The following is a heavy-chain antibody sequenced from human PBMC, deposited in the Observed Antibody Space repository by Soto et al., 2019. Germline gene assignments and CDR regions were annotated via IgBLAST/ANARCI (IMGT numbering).Heavy chain of an antibody. Sequence: GGSLRLSCAASRFTFNSYWMSWVRQAPGKGLEWVANIKQDGSEKYYVDSVKGRFTISRDNAKNSLYLQMNSLRAEDTAVYYCARSNYGDAFDIWGRGTMVTVSS. CDR3: ARSNYGDAFDI. D-gene: IGHD3-10*01. CDR1: RFTFNSYW. CDR2: IKQDGSEK. J-gene: IGHJ3*02. V-gene: IGHV3-7*03.